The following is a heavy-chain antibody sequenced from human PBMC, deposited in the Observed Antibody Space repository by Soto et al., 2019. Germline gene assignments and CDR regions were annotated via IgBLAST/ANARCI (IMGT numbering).Heavy chain of an antibody. Sequence: QVQLQESGPGLVKPSETLSLTCTVSGGSISSYYWSWIRQPPGKGLEWIGYIYYSGSTNYNPSLTRRVXXXVXXSKNQFSLKLSSVTAADTAVYYCATSPGYCSGGSCGSWFDPWGQGTLVTVSS. CDR3: ATSPGYCSGGSCGSWFDP. D-gene: IGHD2-15*01. CDR1: GGSISSYY. V-gene: IGHV4-59*01. CDR2: IYYSGST. J-gene: IGHJ5*02.